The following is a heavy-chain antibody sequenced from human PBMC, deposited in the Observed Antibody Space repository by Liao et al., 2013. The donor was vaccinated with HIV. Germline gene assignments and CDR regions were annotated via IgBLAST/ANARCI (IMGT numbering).Heavy chain of an antibody. Sequence: QVQLQQWGAGLLKPSETLSLTCAVYGGSFSGYYWSWIRQPPGKGLEWIGEINHSGSTNYNPSLKSRVTISVDTSKNQFSLKLSSVTAADTAVYYCARDSDGNYPIDYWGQGTLVTVSS. D-gene: IGHD1-1*01. CDR1: GGSFSGYY. CDR3: ARDSDGNYPIDY. V-gene: IGHV4-34*01. CDR2: INHSGST. J-gene: IGHJ4*02.